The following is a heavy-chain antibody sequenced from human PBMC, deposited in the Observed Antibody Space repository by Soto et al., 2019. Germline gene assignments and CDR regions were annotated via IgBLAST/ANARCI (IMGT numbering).Heavy chain of an antibody. V-gene: IGHV3-33*01. Sequence: QVQLVESGGGVVQPGRSLRLSCAASGFTFSSYGMHWVRQAPGKGLEWVAVIWYDGSNKYYADSVKGRFTISRDNSKNTLDLQMNSLRAEDTAVYYCARGSHITMGRGGPHFDYWGQGTLVTVSS. CDR2: IWYDGSNK. CDR1: GFTFSSYG. CDR3: ARGSHITMGRGGPHFDY. J-gene: IGHJ4*02. D-gene: IGHD3-10*01.